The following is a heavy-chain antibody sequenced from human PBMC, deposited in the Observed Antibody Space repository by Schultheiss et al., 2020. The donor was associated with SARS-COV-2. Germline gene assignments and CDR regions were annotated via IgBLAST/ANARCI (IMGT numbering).Heavy chain of an antibody. CDR3: AKGYSRTYYFVGEVGVFDI. V-gene: IGHV3-33*03. CDR2: IWYDGSDE. J-gene: IGHJ3*02. D-gene: IGHD3-22*01. CDR1: GFPFSSHA. Sequence: GGSLRLSCSASGFPFSSHAMHWVRQAPGKGLEWVSVIWYDGSDEYYADSVKGRFTISGDNSKNTLYLQMNSLRAEDTAVYYCAKGYSRTYYFVGEVGVFDIWGQGTMVTVSS.